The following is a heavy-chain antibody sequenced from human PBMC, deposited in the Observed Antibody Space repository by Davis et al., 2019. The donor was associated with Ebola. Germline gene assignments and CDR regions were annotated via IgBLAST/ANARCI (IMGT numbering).Heavy chain of an antibody. V-gene: IGHV4-4*02. CDR2: IYHSGST. D-gene: IGHD2-21*01. CDR1: GGSISSSNW. CDR3: ARDRRGLWYPQPYYYGMDV. Sequence: PSETLSLTCAVSGGSISSSNWWSWVRQPPGKGLEWIGEIYHSGSTNYNPSLKSRVTISVDKSKNQFSLKLSSVTAADTAVYYCARDRRGLWYPQPYYYGMDVWGQGTTVTVSS. J-gene: IGHJ6*02.